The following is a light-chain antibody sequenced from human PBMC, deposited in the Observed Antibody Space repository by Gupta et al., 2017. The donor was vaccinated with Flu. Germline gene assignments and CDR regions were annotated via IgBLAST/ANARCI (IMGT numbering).Light chain of an antibody. CDR2: KVS. V-gene: IGKV2-30*01. Sequence: DVVMTHSLLALPIILGRPAPFSCRSSQSLVYSDGNTYLTWFQQRPGQSPRRLIYKVSNRGSGVPDRFSGSGSGTDFTLKISRVEAEDVGIYYCMQGTHWPLTFGGGTKVEIK. J-gene: IGKJ4*01. CDR3: MQGTHWPLT. CDR1: QSLVYSDGNTY.